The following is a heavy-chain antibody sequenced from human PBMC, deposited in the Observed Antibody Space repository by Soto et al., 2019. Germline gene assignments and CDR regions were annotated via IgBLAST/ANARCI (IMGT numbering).Heavy chain of an antibody. J-gene: IGHJ5*02. CDR1: GYTFTSYA. CDR2: INAGNGNT. CDR3: ARDQILVPASIFPHNWFSP. D-gene: IGHD2-2*01. V-gene: IGHV1-3*01. Sequence: ASVKVSCKASGYTFTSYAMHWVRQAPGQRLEWMGWINAGNGNTKYSQKFQGRVTITRDTSASTAYMELSSLRSEDTAVYYCARDQILVPASIFPHNWFSPRARGPLVTASA.